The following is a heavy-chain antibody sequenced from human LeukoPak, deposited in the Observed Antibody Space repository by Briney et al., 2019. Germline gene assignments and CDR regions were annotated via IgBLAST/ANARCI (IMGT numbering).Heavy chain of an antibody. CDR1: VFTFSSYC. CDR2: ISRNGSNI. J-gene: IGHJ6*03. Sequence: PGWSLRLSRAASVFTFSSYCINWVGPAPRKGGAWVSSISRNGSNIYYAHSVKGRFTISRDNAKNSLYLQMSSLRAEDTAVYFCARSLAMVRRLYYYYMDVWGKGTTVTVSS. D-gene: IGHD3-10*01. V-gene: IGHV3-21*01. CDR3: ARSLAMVRRLYYYYMDV.